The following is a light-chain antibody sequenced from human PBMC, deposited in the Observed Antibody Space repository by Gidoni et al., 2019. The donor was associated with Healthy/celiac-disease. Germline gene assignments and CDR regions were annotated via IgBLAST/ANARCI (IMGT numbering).Light chain of an antibody. Sequence: DIQLTQSPSFLSASVGDRVTITCRASQGISSYLAWYQQKPGKAPKLLIYAASTLKSGVPSRFSGSGSGTEFTLTISSLQPEDFATYYCQQLNSYLPFTFXPXTKVDIK. CDR3: QQLNSYLPFT. V-gene: IGKV1-9*01. CDR2: AAS. J-gene: IGKJ3*01. CDR1: QGISSY.